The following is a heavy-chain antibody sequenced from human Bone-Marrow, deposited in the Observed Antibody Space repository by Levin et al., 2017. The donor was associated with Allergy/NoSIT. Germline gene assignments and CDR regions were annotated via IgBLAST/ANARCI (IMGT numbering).Heavy chain of an antibody. CDR3: ARGRGSGSWYSLLWFDP. J-gene: IGHJ5*02. CDR2: IYYSGAT. V-gene: IGHV4-31*03. CDR1: SGSISSGAYY. D-gene: IGHD6-13*01. Sequence: SETLSLTCTVSSGSISSGAYYWSWIRQHPVKGLEWIGYIYYSGATNYNPTLKSRVTISLDMSKNQFSLRLSSVTAADTAVYYCARGRGSGSWYSLLWFDPWGQGTQVTVSS.